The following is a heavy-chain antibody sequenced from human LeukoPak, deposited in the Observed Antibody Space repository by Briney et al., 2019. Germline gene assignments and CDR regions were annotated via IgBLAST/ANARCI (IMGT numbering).Heavy chain of an antibody. CDR1: GYTFTGYY. CDR2: MNPNSGNT. Sequence: GASVKVSCKASGYTFTGYYMHWVRQAPGQGLEWMGWMNPNSGNTGYAQKFQGRVTITRNTSISTAYMELSSLRSEDTAVYYCARGPGIAVAGLPDYYYYYYMDVWGKGTTVTVSS. V-gene: IGHV1-8*03. CDR3: ARGPGIAVAGLPDYYYYYYMDV. J-gene: IGHJ6*03. D-gene: IGHD6-19*01.